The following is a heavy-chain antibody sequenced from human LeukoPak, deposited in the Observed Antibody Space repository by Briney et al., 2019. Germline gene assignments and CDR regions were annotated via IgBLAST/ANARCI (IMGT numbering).Heavy chain of an antibody. CDR1: GYTFTDYY. D-gene: IGHD2-2*01. CDR3: ARGAYCSSISCLGGHPGYYYYMDV. J-gene: IGHJ6*03. Sequence: GASVKVSCKASGYTFTDYYMHWVRQDPGQGLEWMGWINSKSGGTNYAQRFQGRVTMTRDTSIRTGYMELSRLRSDDTAIYYCARGAYCSSISCLGGHPGYYYYMDVWGKGTTVTVSS. CDR2: INSKSGGT. V-gene: IGHV1-2*02.